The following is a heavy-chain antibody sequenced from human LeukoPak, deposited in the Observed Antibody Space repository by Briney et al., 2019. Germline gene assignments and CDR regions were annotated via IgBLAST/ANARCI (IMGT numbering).Heavy chain of an antibody. J-gene: IGHJ6*03. CDR1: GFTFSSYA. V-gene: IGHV3-23*01. Sequence: GGSLRLSCAASGFTFSSYAMSWVRQAPGKGLEWVSAISGSGGSTYYADSVKGRFTISRDNSKNSLYLQMNSLRAEDTAVYYCARVMEYCYYYMDVWGKGTTVTISS. CDR3: ARVMEYCYYYMDV. CDR2: ISGSGGST. D-gene: IGHD3-10*01.